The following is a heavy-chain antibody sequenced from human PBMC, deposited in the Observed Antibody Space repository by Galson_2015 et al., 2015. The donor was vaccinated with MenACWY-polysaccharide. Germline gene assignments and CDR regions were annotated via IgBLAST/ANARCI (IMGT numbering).Heavy chain of an antibody. CDR2: IYYSGST. Sequence: SETLSLTCTVSSGSISSYYWSWIRQPPGEGLEWIGYIYYSGSTNYNPSLKSRVTISVDTSKNQFSLRLSSVSAADTAVYYCASTYSNSAPCFDYWGQGTLVTVSS. D-gene: IGHD6-6*01. CDR3: ASTYSNSAPCFDY. J-gene: IGHJ4*02. V-gene: IGHV4-59*01. CDR1: SGSISSYY.